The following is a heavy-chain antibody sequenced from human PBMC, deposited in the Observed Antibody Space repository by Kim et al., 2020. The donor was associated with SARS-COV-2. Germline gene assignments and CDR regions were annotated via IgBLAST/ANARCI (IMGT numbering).Heavy chain of an antibody. V-gene: IGHV3-23*01. CDR3: TRGAPVGTRAADY. CDR2: ISASAAGT. Sequence: GGSLRLSCAASGFTFSNYAMGWVRQAPGKGLEWVSAISASAAGTYYTDPVKGRFTISRDNSRNTLHLQMYTLRAEDTAIYYCTRGAPVGTRAADYWGRGSLVSVSS. J-gene: IGHJ4*02. D-gene: IGHD1-26*01. CDR1: GFTFSNYA.